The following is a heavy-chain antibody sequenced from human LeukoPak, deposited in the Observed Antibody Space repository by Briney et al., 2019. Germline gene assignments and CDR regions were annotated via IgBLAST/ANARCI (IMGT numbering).Heavy chain of an antibody. J-gene: IGHJ5*02. D-gene: IGHD6-19*01. Sequence: GESLRISCKGSGYSFTSYWIGWVRQMPGKGLEWMGIIYPGDSDTRYSPSFQGQVTISADKSISTAYLQWSSLKASDTAMYYCARHGGSGWYLISNWFDPWGQGTLVTVSS. V-gene: IGHV5-51*01. CDR1: GYSFTSYW. CDR3: ARHGGSGWYLISNWFDP. CDR2: IYPGDSDT.